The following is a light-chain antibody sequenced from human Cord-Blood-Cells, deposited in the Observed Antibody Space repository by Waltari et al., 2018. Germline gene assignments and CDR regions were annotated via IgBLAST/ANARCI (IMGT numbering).Light chain of an antibody. CDR1: QSVSSY. Sequence: EILLTHSPAPLSWSPGERATLPCRASQSVSSYLAWYQQKPGQAPRLLIYDASNRATGIPARFSGSGSGTDFTLTISSLEPEDFAVYYCQQRSNWPGLTFGGGTKVEIK. CDR3: QQRSNWPGLT. V-gene: IGKV3-11*01. CDR2: DAS. J-gene: IGKJ4*01.